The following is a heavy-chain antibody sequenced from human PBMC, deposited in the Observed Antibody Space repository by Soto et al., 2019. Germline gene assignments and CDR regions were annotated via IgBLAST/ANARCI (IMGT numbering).Heavy chain of an antibody. Sequence: SETLSLTCSVSGGSISGSYWSWIRQSPGKGLEWLGYVYYTGSTNYSPSLRSRVSISVDASKNEFSLRLSSVTAADTAVYFCARSVAVPGAHIDYWGQGTQVTVSS. J-gene: IGHJ4*02. V-gene: IGHV4-59*01. CDR3: ARSVAVPGAHIDY. CDR2: VYYTGST. CDR1: GGSISGSY. D-gene: IGHD6-19*01.